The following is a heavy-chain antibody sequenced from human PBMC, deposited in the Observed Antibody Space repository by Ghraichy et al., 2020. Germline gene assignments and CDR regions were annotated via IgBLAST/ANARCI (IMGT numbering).Heavy chain of an antibody. J-gene: IGHJ4*02. CDR2: IKHDGSEK. Sequence: GESLNISCVDSGFTFSTYWMNWVRQAPGKGLEWVASIKHDGSEKHYVDSVKGRFTISRDNAKNSQYLQMNSLRAEDTAVYYCARGRYCSGGSCWFDYWGRGILVTVSS. V-gene: IGHV3-7*03. D-gene: IGHD2-15*01. CDR3: ARGRYCSGGSCWFDY. CDR1: GFTFSTYW.